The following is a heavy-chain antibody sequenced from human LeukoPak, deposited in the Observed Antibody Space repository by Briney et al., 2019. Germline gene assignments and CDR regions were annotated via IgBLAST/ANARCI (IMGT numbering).Heavy chain of an antibody. D-gene: IGHD3-10*01. Sequence: GRSLRLSCAASGFTFSSYAMHWVRQAPGKGLEWVAAISYDGSNKYYADSVKGRFTIFRDNSKNTLYLQMNSLRAEDTAVYYCARVLGLLWFGESFYGMDVWGKGPTVTVSS. CDR2: ISYDGSNK. CDR1: GFTFSSYA. J-gene: IGHJ6*04. V-gene: IGHV3-30*04. CDR3: ARVLGLLWFGESFYGMDV.